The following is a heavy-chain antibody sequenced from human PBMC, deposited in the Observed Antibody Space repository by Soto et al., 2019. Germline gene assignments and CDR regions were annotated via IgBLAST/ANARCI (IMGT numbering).Heavy chain of an antibody. CDR1: GYTFTSYA. V-gene: IGHV1-3*05. CDR3: ATSASHRGIDY. Sequence: QGQLVQSGAEEKKPGASVKVSCKASGYTFTSYAMHWVRQAPGQRLEWMGWINAGNGNTKYSQKCQGRVTITGDTSASTGYIEPGSLRSEDTALYYCATSASHRGIDYCGQGPLVTLSS. CDR2: INAGNGNT. D-gene: IGHD1-26*01. J-gene: IGHJ4*02.